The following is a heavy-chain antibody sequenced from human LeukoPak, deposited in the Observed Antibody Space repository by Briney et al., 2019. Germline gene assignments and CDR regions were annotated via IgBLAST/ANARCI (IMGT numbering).Heavy chain of an antibody. D-gene: IGHD3-22*01. CDR2: ISYSGST. CDR1: GGSISSSNW. CDR3: ARLRLFPDYFDY. J-gene: IGHJ4*02. V-gene: IGHV4-4*02. Sequence: SETLSLTCAVSGGSISSSNWWSWVRQPPGKGLEWIGSISYSGSTNYNPSLKSRVTISVVTSKNQFSLKLSSVTAADTAVYYCARLRLFPDYFDYWGQGTLVTVSS.